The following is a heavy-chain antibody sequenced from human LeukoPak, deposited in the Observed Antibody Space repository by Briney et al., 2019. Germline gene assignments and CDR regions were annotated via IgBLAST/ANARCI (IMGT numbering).Heavy chain of an antibody. CDR2: IYPGDPDT. Sequence: GESLKISCEGSGYRFGSYWISWVRQMPGKGLEWMGIIYPGDPDTRYSPSFQGQVTISADKSISTAYLQWSSLKASDSAIYYCARTHSTSWYNLDYWGQGTLVTISS. V-gene: IGHV5-51*01. CDR1: GYRFGSYW. CDR3: ARTHSTSWYNLDY. J-gene: IGHJ4*02. D-gene: IGHD6-13*01.